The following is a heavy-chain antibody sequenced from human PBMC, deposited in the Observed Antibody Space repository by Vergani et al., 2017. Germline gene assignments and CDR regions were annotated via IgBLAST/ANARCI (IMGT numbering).Heavy chain of an antibody. V-gene: IGHV3-21*01. D-gene: IGHD6-6*01. CDR1: GFTFSSYS. CDR3: AGELFIAARTLDAFDI. Sequence: EVQLVESGGGLVKPGGSLRLSCAASGFTFSSYSMNWVRQAPGKGLEWVSSISSSSSYIYYADSVKCRFTISRDNAKNSLYLQMNSLRAEDTAVYYCAGELFIAARTLDAFDIWGQGTMVTVSS. J-gene: IGHJ3*02. CDR2: ISSSSSYI.